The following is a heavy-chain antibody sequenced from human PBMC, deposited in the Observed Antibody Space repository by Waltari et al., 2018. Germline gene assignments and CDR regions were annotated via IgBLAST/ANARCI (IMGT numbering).Heavy chain of an antibody. J-gene: IGHJ3*02. Sequence: EEQLVESGGGVIQIGGSLRLSCYGSGFSCSDTYLNWVRQGPGKGREWVSTIDRDGNTYYADSVKGRFATSRGSSRDTVYFEMNSLRPDDTAVYYCASTLHLDGWLDGFDIWGQGTVVTVSS. D-gene: IGHD1-1*01. CDR1: GFSCSDTY. CDR2: IDRDGNT. CDR3: ASTLHLDGWLDGFDI. V-gene: IGHV3-53*01.